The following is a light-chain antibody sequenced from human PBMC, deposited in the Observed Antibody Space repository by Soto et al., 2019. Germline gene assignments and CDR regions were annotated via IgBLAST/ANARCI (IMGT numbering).Light chain of an antibody. CDR2: DAS. CDR1: QSVSTS. V-gene: IGKV3-11*01. Sequence: IVLTQSPATLSLSPGERAALSCRASQSVSTSLAWYQHKPGQAPRLFIYDASKRAPGIPARFSGSGSGTDFTLTISSLAPEDFAVYYCQVRDVWPSFGQGTKVEIK. J-gene: IGKJ1*01. CDR3: QVRDVWPS.